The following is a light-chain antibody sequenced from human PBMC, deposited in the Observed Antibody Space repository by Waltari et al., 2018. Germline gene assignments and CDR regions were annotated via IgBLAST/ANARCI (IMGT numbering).Light chain of an antibody. CDR2: DVS. V-gene: IGLV2-14*03. Sequence: QSALTQPASVSGSPGPSIPISCTGTSSDVGASNYVSWYQQHPGKVPKLIIYDVSHRPSGVSFRFSGSKSDNTASLTISGLQAEDEADYYCISYTTSDTMIFGGGTKLTVL. CDR3: ISYTTSDTMI. J-gene: IGLJ2*01. CDR1: SSDVGASNY.